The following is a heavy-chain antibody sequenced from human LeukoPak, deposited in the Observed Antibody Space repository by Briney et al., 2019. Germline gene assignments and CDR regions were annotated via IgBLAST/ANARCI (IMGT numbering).Heavy chain of an antibody. Sequence: PGGSLRLSCAASGFTFTTYWLSWIRQPPGKGLEWIGSIYHSGSTYYNPSLKSRVTISVDTSKNQFSLNLSSVTAADTAVYYCARGVARSSKFHFSYYFDYWSQGTLVTVSS. D-gene: IGHD6-6*01. V-gene: IGHV4-38-2*01. J-gene: IGHJ4*02. CDR3: ARGVARSSKFHFSYYFDY. CDR2: IYHSGST. CDR1: GFTFTTYW.